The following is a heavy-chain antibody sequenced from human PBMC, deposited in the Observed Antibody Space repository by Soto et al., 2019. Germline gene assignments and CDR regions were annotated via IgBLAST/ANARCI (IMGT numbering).Heavy chain of an antibody. J-gene: IGHJ4*02. CDR3: ARAAHSGYDFDY. D-gene: IGHD5-12*01. CDR2: IYYSGST. Sequence: SETLSLTCTVSGGSISSYYWSWIRQPPGKGLEWIGYIYYSGSTNYNPSLKSRVTISVDTSKNQFSLKLSSVTAADTAVYYCARAAHSGYDFDYWGQGTLVTVSS. V-gene: IGHV4-59*01. CDR1: GGSISSYY.